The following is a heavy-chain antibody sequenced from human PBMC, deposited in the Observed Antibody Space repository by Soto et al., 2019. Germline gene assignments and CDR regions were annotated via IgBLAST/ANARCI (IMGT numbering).Heavy chain of an antibody. D-gene: IGHD3-22*01. CDR2: INSDGSST. V-gene: IGHV3-74*01. CDR1: GFTFSSYW. CDR3: ARDLYYDSSGYYFSYYYYGMDV. J-gene: IGHJ6*02. Sequence: GGSLRLSCAASGFTFSSYWMHWVRQAPGKGLVWVSRINSDGSSTSYADSVKGRFTISRDNAKNTLYLQMNSLRAEDTAVYYCARDLYYDSSGYYFSYYYYGMDVWGQGTTVTVSS.